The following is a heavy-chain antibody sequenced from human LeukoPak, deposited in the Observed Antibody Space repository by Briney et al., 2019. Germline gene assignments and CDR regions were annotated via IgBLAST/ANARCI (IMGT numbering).Heavy chain of an antibody. J-gene: IGHJ4*02. Sequence: SETLSLTCTVSGGSISNYYWSWIRQPPGKGLEWIGYIYYSGSTNYNPSLKSRVTISVDTSKNQFSLKLSSVTAADTAVYYCARDSWYSSDYWGQGTLVTVSS. V-gene: IGHV4-59*08. CDR1: GGSISNYY. D-gene: IGHD6-13*01. CDR3: ARDSWYSSDY. CDR2: IYYSGST.